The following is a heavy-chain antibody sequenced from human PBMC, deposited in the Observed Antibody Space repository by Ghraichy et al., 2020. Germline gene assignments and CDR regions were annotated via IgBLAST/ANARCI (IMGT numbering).Heavy chain of an antibody. CDR1: GFTFSRHW. D-gene: IGHD4-17*01. Sequence: GGSLRLSCAASGFTFSRHWMSWVRQAPGKGLEWVASIKSDGSDIFYVDSVKGRFTISRDNAKNSVSLEMNSLRAVDTAVYYCARDPYGDYKYGGTDYWGQGTLVSVSS. J-gene: IGHJ4*02. CDR3: ARDPYGDYKYGGTDY. CDR2: IKSDGSDI. V-gene: IGHV3-7*01.